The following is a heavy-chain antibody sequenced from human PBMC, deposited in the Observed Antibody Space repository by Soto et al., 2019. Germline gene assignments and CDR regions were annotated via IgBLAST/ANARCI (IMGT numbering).Heavy chain of an antibody. CDR2: IWYDGSNK. CDR1: GFTFSSYA. CDR3: ARDGSGDRHAFDI. Sequence: GGSLRLSCAASGFTFSSYAMHWVRQAPGKGLEWVAVIWYDGSNKYYADSVKGRFTFSRDNSKNTLYLLMNSLRADDTAVYYCARDGSGDRHAFDIWGQGTMVTVSS. J-gene: IGHJ3*02. D-gene: IGHD3-10*01. V-gene: IGHV3-33*08.